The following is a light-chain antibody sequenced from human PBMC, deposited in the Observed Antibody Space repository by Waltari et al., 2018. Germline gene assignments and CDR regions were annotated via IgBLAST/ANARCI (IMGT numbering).Light chain of an antibody. CDR3: QQYNSFPWT. CDR2: RAS. V-gene: IGKV1-5*03. Sequence: IQMTQSPSTLSASAGDRVFIPCRASQRVNTWLAWYQQRPGKAPNLLIYRASSLQSGVPSRFSGRGSGTEFTLTINSLQPDDFASYYCQQYNSFPWTFGQGTKVEIK. CDR1: QRVNTW. J-gene: IGKJ1*01.